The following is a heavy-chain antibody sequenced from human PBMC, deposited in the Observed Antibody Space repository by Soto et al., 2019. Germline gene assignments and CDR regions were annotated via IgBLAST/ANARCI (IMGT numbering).Heavy chain of an antibody. CDR1: GFTFSNYV. CDR3: ARAYSSGWSQSAGT. Sequence: QVHLVDSGGGVVQPGRSLRLSCAASGFTFSNYVMHWVRQAPGKGLEWVAVISYDGSNYYHADSVEGRFTISRDNSRDTLYLQMNSLRVEDTAIYYCARAYSSGWSQSAGTWGQGTLVTVSS. D-gene: IGHD6-19*01. V-gene: IGHV3-30*03. J-gene: IGHJ5*02. CDR2: ISYDGSNY.